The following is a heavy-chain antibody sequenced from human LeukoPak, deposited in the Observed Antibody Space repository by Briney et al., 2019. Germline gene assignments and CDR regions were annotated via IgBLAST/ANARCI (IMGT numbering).Heavy chain of an antibody. CDR1: GYSFTSYW. V-gene: IGHV5-10-1*01. J-gene: IGHJ4*02. D-gene: IGHD3-10*01. Sequence: GGSLRLSCKGSGYSFTSYWISWVRQMPGKGLEWMGRIDPSDSYTNYSPSFQRHVTISADKSISTAYLQWSSLKASDTAMYYCARFGFFPRRFGEALTYYFDYWGQGTLVTVSS. CDR2: IDPSDSYT. CDR3: ARFGFFPRRFGEALTYYFDY.